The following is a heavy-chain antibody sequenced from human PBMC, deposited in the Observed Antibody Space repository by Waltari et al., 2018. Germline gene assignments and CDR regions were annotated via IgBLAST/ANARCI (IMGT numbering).Heavy chain of an antibody. CDR1: GYTFTSYG. V-gene: IGHV1-18*01. J-gene: IGHJ5*02. CDR2: ISAYNVNT. D-gene: IGHD3-16*01. Sequence: QVQLVQSGAEVKKPGASVKVSCKASGYTFTSYGISWVRQAPGQGLEWLGWISAYNVNTNYAQKLQGRVTMTTDASTSTAYMELKSLRSDETAVYYCARSQAYSIGNWFDPWGQGTLVTVSS. CDR3: ARSQAYSIGNWFDP.